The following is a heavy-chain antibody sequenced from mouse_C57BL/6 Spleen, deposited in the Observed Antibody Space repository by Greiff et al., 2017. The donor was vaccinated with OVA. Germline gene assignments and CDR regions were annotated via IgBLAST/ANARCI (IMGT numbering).Heavy chain of an antibody. V-gene: IGHV1-69*01. CDR1: GYTFTSYW. J-gene: IGHJ1*03. CDR3: ITTVGYFDV. Sequence: QVQLQQPGAELVMPGASVKLSCKASGYTFTSYWMHWVKQRPGQGLEWIGEIDPSDSYTNYNQKFKGKSTLTVDKSSSTAYMQLSSLTSEDSAVYYFITTVGYFDVWGTGTTVTVSS. D-gene: IGHD1-1*01. CDR2: IDPSDSYT.